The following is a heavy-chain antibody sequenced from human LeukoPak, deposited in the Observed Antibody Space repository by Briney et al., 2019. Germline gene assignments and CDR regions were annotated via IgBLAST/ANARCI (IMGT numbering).Heavy chain of an antibody. V-gene: IGHV1-69*13. D-gene: IGHD6-13*01. CDR1: VGTLSSYA. J-gene: IGHJ6*04. Sequence: ASVKVSCTASVGTLSSYAINWVRQAPGQGLEWRGLIIPMYGTTYYAQKFEARVAISADESTGTAYLEVSSLRSEDTAVYYCAREASGTRGYYYYGLDVWGGGTTVIVSS. CDR3: AREASGTRGYYYYGLDV. CDR2: IIPMYGTT.